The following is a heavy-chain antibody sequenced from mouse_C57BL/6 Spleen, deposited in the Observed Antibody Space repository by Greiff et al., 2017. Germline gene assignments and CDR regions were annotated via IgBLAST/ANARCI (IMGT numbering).Heavy chain of an antibody. CDR1: GYTFTSSW. J-gene: IGHJ3*01. CDR3: AQVELSWFAY. V-gene: IGHV1-64*01. Sequence: VQLQQPGAELVKPGASVKLSCKASGYTFTSSWMHWVKQRPGQGLEWIGMIHPNSGSTNYNEKFKSKATLTVDKSSSTAYMQLSSLTSEDSAVYYCAQVELSWFAYWGQGTLVTVSA. CDR2: IHPNSGST.